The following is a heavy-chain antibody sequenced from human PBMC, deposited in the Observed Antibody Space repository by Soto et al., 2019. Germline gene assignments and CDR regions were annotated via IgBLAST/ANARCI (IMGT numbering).Heavy chain of an antibody. Sequence: QVQLVQSGAEVKKPGASVKVSCKASGYTFTSYYMHWVRQAPGQGLEWMGIINPSGGSTSYAQKFQGRVTMTRDTSTSTVYMELSSLRSEDTAVYYCARASTRIAVAGKVDYWGQGTLVTVSS. CDR1: GYTFTSYY. V-gene: IGHV1-46*01. J-gene: IGHJ4*02. CDR3: ARASTRIAVAGKVDY. D-gene: IGHD6-19*01. CDR2: INPSGGST.